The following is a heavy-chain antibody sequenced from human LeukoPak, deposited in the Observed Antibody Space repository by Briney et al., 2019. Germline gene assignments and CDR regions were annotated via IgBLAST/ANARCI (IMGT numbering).Heavy chain of an antibody. CDR2: IWYDGSNK. J-gene: IGHJ4*02. Sequence: GGSLRLSCAASGFTFSSYGMHWVRQAPGKGLEWVAVIWYDGSNKYYADSVKGRFTISRDNSKNTLYLQMNSLRAEDTAVYYCARFNDYGAGDYWGQGALVTVSS. CDR1: GFTFSSYG. CDR3: ARFNDYGAGDY. D-gene: IGHD4-17*01. V-gene: IGHV3-33*01.